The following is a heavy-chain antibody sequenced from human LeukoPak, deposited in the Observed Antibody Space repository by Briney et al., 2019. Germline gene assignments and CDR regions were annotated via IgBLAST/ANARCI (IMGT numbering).Heavy chain of an antibody. CDR1: GYTFTSYG. Sequence: ASVKVSCKASGYTFTSYGISWVRQAPGHGLEWMGWISAYNGNTNYAQKLQGRVTMTTDTSTSTAYMELRSLRSDDTAVYYCARGGDGRYYYGSGRPFDYWGQGTLVTVSS. CDR3: ARGGDGRYYYGSGRPFDY. D-gene: IGHD3-10*01. CDR2: ISAYNGNT. V-gene: IGHV1-18*01. J-gene: IGHJ4*02.